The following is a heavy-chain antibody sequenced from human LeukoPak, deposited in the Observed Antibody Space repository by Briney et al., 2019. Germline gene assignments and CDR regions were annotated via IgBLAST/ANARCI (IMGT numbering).Heavy chain of an antibody. CDR2: ISWNSGSI. CDR1: GFTFDDYA. Sequence: PGRSLRLSCAASGFTFDDYAMHWARQAPGKGLEWVSTISWNSGSIGYADSVKGRFTISRDNAKNSLYLQMNSLRAEDTALYYCAKGGGNSFDYWGQGTLVTVSS. V-gene: IGHV3-9*01. CDR3: AKGGGNSFDY. J-gene: IGHJ4*02. D-gene: IGHD4-23*01.